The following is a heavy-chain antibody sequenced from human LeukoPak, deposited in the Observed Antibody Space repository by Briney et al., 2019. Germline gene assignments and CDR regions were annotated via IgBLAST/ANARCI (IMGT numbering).Heavy chain of an antibody. CDR1: GFTFTSSA. D-gene: IGHD1-26*01. Sequence: SVKVSCKASGFTFTSSAVQWVRQARGQRLEWIGWIVVGSGNTNYAQKFQERVTITRDMSTSTAYMELSSLRSEDTAVYYCAAGFTPLAPYPIVGARVFDYWGQGTLVTVSS. CDR3: AAGFTPLAPYPIVGARVFDY. J-gene: IGHJ4*02. V-gene: IGHV1-58*01. CDR2: IVVGSGNT.